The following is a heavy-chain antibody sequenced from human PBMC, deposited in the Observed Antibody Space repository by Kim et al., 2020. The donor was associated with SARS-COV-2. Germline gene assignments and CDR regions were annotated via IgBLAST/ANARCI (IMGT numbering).Heavy chain of an antibody. CDR2: IWYDGSNK. CDR3: ARDNGAGYDYVWGSYRHLTYYYYGMDV. CDR1: GFTFSSYG. V-gene: IGHV3-33*08. Sequence: GGSLRLSCAASGFTFSSYGMHRVRQAPGKGLEWVAVIWYDGSNKYYADSVKGRFTISRDNSKNTLYLQMNSLRAEDTAVYYCARDNGAGYDYVWGSYRHLTYYYYGMDVWGQGTTVTVSS. J-gene: IGHJ6*02. D-gene: IGHD3-16*02.